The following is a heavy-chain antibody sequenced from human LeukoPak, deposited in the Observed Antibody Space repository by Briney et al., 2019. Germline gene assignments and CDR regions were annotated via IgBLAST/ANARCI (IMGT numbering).Heavy chain of an antibody. V-gene: IGHV3-11*01. J-gene: IGHJ4*02. CDR3: ARASRIAARPRDFDY. Sequence: PGGSLRLSCAASGFTFSDYYMNWIRQAPGKGLEWLSYISGSASTIYYADSVKGRFTISRDNAKNPLYLQMNSLRAEDTAVYYCARASRIAARPRDFDYWGQGTLVTVSS. CDR2: ISGSASTI. CDR1: GFTFSDYY. D-gene: IGHD6-6*01.